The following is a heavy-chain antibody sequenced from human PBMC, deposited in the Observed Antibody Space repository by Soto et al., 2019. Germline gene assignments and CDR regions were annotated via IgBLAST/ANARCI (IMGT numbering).Heavy chain of an antibody. Sequence: ASETLSPTCIVSCGSIRGGFYLTWVRQLPGKVLEWLGFFYHSGRNYYNAALKSRLTISVDTSNNQFTLRLSSVTAADKAVYYCARGPRQLGGTFYYGMDTWGQGTSVTVSS. CDR2: FYHSGRN. V-gene: IGHV4-31*03. CDR3: ARGPRQLGGTFYYGMDT. D-gene: IGHD3-16*01. J-gene: IGHJ6*02. CDR1: CGSIRGGFY.